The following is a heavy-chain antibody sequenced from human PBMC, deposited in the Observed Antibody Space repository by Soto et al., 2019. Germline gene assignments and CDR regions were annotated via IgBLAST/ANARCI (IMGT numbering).Heavy chain of an antibody. Sequence: LRLSCAASGFTFSSYEMNWVRQAPGKGLEWVSYISSSGSTIYYADSVKGRFTISRDNAKNSLYLQMNSLRAEDTAVYYCASYYHGSGSYGRAGMDVWGQGTRVTVSS. J-gene: IGHJ6*02. CDR3: ASYYHGSGSYGRAGMDV. V-gene: IGHV3-48*03. CDR1: GFTFSSYE. D-gene: IGHD3-10*01. CDR2: ISSSGSTI.